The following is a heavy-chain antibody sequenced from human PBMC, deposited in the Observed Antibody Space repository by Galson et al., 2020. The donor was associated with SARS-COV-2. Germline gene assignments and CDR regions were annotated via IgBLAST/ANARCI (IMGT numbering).Heavy chain of an antibody. CDR1: GGSISSGGYY. CDR2: IYYSGST. V-gene: IGHV4-31*03. D-gene: IGHD6-13*01. CDR3: ARSSWYWFDP. Sequence: ASETLSLTCTVSGGSISSGGYYWSWIRQHPGKGLEWIGYIYYSGSTYYNPSLKSRVTISVDTSKNQFSLKLSSVTAADTAVYYCARSSWYWFDPWGQGTLVTVSS. J-gene: IGHJ5*02.